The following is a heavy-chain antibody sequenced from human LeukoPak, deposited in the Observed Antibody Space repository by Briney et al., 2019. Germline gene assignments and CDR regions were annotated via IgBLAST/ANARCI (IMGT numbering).Heavy chain of an antibody. V-gene: IGHV1-18*01. Sequence: ASVKVSCKASGYTFTTYGISWVRQAPGQGFEWMGWISTYNGNTKYTQKFQGRVTMTTDTSSSTAYMELRSLRSDDTAVYYCARGRDWNYAFEYWGQGTLVTVSS. J-gene: IGHJ4*02. CDR3: ARGRDWNYAFEY. CDR1: GYTFTTYG. CDR2: ISTYNGNT. D-gene: IGHD1-7*01.